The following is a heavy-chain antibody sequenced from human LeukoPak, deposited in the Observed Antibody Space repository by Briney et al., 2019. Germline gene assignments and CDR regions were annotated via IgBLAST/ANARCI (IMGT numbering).Heavy chain of an antibody. CDR3: AASGSYRYYFDY. CDR2: IYTSGST. V-gene: IGHV4-61*02. J-gene: IGHJ4*02. D-gene: IGHD1-26*01. CDR1: GGSISSGSYY. Sequence: SETLSLTCTVSGGSISSGSYYWSWIRQPAGKGLEWIGRIYTSGSTNYNPSLKSRVTISVDTSKNQFPLKLSSVTAADTAVYYCAASGSYRYYFDYWGQGTLVTVSS.